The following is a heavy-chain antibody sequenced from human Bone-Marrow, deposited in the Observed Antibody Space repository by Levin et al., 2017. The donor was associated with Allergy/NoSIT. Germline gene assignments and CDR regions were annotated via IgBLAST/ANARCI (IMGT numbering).Heavy chain of an antibody. CDR1: GDSVSSGSYY. CDR2: ISYSGIT. Sequence: SSETLSLTCAVSGDSVSSGSYYWSWIRQPPGKGLEWIGYISYSGITNYNPSLKSRVTISVDTSKNHFSLKLTSVTAADTAVYYCAREDEESEQYFDYWGQGTLVTVSS. V-gene: IGHV4-61*03. J-gene: IGHJ4*02. CDR3: AREDEESEQYFDY. D-gene: IGHD1-14*01.